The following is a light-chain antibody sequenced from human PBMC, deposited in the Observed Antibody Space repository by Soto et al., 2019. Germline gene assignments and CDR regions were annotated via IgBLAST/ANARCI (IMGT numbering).Light chain of an antibody. J-gene: IGLJ2*01. CDR2: DTT. CDR3: LLYYDVARV. Sequence: QAVVAQEPSLTVSPGGTVTLTCGSSIGPLTSGHFPYWFQQKPGQAPRALIFDTTNRHSWTPARFSGSLLGGKAALTLSGAQPEDEADYYCLLYYDVARVFGGGTKVTVL. V-gene: IGLV7-46*01. CDR1: IGPLTSGHF.